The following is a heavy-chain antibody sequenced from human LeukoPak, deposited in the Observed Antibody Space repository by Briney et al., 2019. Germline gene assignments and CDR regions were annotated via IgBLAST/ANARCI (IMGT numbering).Heavy chain of an antibody. CDR1: GGSISSYY. J-gene: IGHJ4*02. CDR3: ARGGVVPALFLFFDY. Sequence: PSETLSLTCTVSGGSISSYYWSWIRQPPGKGLEWIGYIYYSGSTNYNPSLKSRVTISVDTSKNQFSLKLSSVTAADTAVYYCARGGVVPALFLFFDYWGREPLVPVS. D-gene: IGHD2-2*01. CDR2: IYYSGST. V-gene: IGHV4-59*01.